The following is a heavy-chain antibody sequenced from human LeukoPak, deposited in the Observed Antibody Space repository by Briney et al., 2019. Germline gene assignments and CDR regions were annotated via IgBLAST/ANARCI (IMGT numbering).Heavy chain of an antibody. CDR3: ARRVYNSGWYIDY. CDR1: GFTFSSYA. V-gene: IGHV3-23*01. CDR2: ISGSGGST. Sequence: GGSLRLSCAASGFTFSSYAMSWVRQAPGKGLEWVSAISGSGGSTYYADSVKGRFTISRDNAKNSLYLQMNSLRAEDTAVYYCARRVYNSGWYIDYWGQGTLVTVSS. D-gene: IGHD6-19*01. J-gene: IGHJ4*02.